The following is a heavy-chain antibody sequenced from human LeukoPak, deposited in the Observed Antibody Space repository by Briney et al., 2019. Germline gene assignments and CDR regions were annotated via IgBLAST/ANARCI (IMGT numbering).Heavy chain of an antibody. CDR3: ARDPVVVARGDSFDI. J-gene: IGHJ3*02. CDR1: GFSFSTFW. D-gene: IGHD2-2*01. CDR2: IKYDGIEK. V-gene: IGHV3-7*04. Sequence: GGSPRLSCAASGFSFSTFWMSWVRQAPGKGLEWVANIKYDGIEKYHVDSVKGRFTISRDNAKNSLYLQMNSLRAEDTAVYYCARDPVVVARGDSFDIWGRGTMVTVSS.